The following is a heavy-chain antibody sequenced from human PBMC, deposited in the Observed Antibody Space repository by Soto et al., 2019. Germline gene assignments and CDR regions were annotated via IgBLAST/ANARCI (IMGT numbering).Heavy chain of an antibody. Sequence: SSPTLVNPTQTLTLTCTFSGFSLSTSGMCVSWIRQPPGKALEWLALIDWDDDKYYSTSLKTRLTISKDTSKNQVVLTMTNMDPVDTATYYCARTPDSSGWYENWYFDLWGRGTLVTVSS. D-gene: IGHD6-19*01. CDR3: ARTPDSSGWYENWYFDL. J-gene: IGHJ2*01. CDR2: IDWDDDK. CDR1: GFSLSTSGMC. V-gene: IGHV2-70*01.